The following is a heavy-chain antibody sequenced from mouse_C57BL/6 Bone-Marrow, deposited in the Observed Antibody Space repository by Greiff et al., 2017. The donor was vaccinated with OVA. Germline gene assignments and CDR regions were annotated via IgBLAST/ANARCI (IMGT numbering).Heavy chain of an antibody. CDR1: GYTFTDYY. D-gene: IGHD1-1*01. CDR3: AREDYGSGYYAMDY. J-gene: IGHJ4*01. Sequence: EVQLQQSGPELVKPGASVKISCKASGYTFTDYYMNWVKQSHGKSLEWIGDINPNNGGTSYNQKFKGKATLTVDKSSSTAYMELRSLTSEDSAVYYCAREDYGSGYYAMDYCGQGTSVTVSS. CDR2: INPNNGGT. V-gene: IGHV1-26*01.